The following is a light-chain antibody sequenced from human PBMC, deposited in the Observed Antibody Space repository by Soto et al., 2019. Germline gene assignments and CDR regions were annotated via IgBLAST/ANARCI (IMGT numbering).Light chain of an antibody. CDR3: AAWDDSLNGPV. Sequence: QLVLTQPPSASGTPEQRVTISCSGSSSNIGSNTVNWYQQLPGTAPKLLIYSNNQRPSGVPDRFSGSKSGTSASLAISGLQSEDEADYYCAAWDDSLNGPVFGGGTKLTVL. V-gene: IGLV1-44*01. CDR1: SSNIGSNT. CDR2: SNN. J-gene: IGLJ2*01.